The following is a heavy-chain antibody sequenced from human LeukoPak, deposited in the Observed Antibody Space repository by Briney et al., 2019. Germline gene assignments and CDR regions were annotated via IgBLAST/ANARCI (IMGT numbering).Heavy chain of an antibody. CDR2: ISSSTSYI. V-gene: IGHV3-21*01. J-gene: IGHJ3*02. CDR3: ARVPFGDFNAFDI. CDR1: GFTFSSYE. D-gene: IGHD3-10*01. Sequence: PGGSLRLSCAASGFTFSSYEMNWVRQAPGRGLEWVSSISSSTSYIYYADSVKGRFTISRDNAKNSLYLQMNSLRAEDTAVYYCARVPFGDFNAFDIWGQGTMVTVSS.